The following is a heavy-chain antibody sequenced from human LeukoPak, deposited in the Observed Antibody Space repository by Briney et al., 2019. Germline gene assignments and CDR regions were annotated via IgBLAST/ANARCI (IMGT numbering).Heavy chain of an antibody. CDR1: GGSISSGGYY. V-gene: IGHV4-61*08. Sequence: SETLSLTCTVSGGSISSGGYYWSWIRQPPGKGLEWIGYIYYSGSTNYNPSLKSRVTISVDTSKNQFSLKLSSVTAADTAVYYCAREAHCSGGSCYSFIDYWGQGTLVTVSS. CDR2: IYYSGST. D-gene: IGHD2-15*01. CDR3: AREAHCSGGSCYSFIDY. J-gene: IGHJ4*02.